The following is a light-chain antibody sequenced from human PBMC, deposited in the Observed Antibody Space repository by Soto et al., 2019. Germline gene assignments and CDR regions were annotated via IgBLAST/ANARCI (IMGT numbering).Light chain of an antibody. CDR3: EQHSNWPWT. CDR2: DAS. J-gene: IGKJ1*01. CDR1: PSASSY. Sequence: EIGFTQSPAPLSLSPGEKATLSCRASPSASSYLAWYQQKPGQAPRLLIYDASIRATGIPARFSGTGSETDFTLTITSLEPDDFAVYYCEQHSNWPWTFGQGAKVEIK. V-gene: IGKV3-11*01.